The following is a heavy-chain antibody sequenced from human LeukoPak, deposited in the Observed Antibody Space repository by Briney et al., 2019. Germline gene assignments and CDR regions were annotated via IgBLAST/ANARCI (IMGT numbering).Heavy chain of an antibody. CDR3: ARTEAGDCTNGVCYPNWFDP. D-gene: IGHD2-8*01. V-gene: IGHV1-69*06. J-gene: IGHJ5*02. CDR2: IIPIFGTA. Sequence: SVKVSCKASGGTFSSYAISWVRQAPGQGREWMGGIIPIFGTANYAQKFQGRVTITADKSTSTAYMELSSLRSEDTAVYYCARTEAGDCTNGVCYPNWFDPWGQGTLVTVSS. CDR1: GGTFSSYA.